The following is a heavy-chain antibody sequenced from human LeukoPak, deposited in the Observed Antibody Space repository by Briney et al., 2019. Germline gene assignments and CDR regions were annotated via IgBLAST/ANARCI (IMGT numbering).Heavy chain of an antibody. Sequence: GGSLRLSCAASGFIFSSFEMHWVRQAPGKGLEWVAVISYHGGNTYYADSVKGRFTISRDNSKNTLYLQMNSLRAEDTAVYYCARGDYYGDYWCQGTLVTVSS. CDR1: GFIFSSFE. CDR2: ISYHGGNT. CDR3: ARGDYYGDY. J-gene: IGHJ4*02. V-gene: IGHV3-30*04. D-gene: IGHD3-10*01.